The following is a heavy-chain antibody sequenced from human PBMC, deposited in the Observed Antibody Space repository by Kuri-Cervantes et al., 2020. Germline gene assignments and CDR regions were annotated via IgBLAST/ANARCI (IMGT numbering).Heavy chain of an antibody. Sequence: SETLSLTCAVSGYSIGSGYYWGWIRQPPGKGLEWIGSIYHSGSTYYNPSLKSRATISLDTSKNQFSLKLTSVTAADTAVYYCARGNPSRVYYYYYMDVWGKGTTVTVSS. CDR3: ARGNPSRVYYYYYMDV. D-gene: IGHD6-13*01. CDR1: GYSIGSGYY. V-gene: IGHV4-38-2*01. CDR2: IYHSGST. J-gene: IGHJ6*03.